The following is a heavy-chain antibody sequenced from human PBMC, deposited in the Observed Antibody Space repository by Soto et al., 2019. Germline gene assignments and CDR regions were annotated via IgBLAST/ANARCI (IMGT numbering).Heavy chain of an antibody. CDR2: INHSGST. V-gene: IGHV4-34*01. CDR1: GGSFSGYY. J-gene: IGHJ6*03. CDR3: ARGPSDFWSGYYLYYYYMDV. Sequence: SETLSLTCAVYGGSFSGYYWSWIRQPPGKGLDWIGEINHSGSTNYNPFLKSRVTISVDTSKNQFFLKLSSVTAADTAVYYCARGPSDFWSGYYLYYYYMDVWGKGTTVTVSS. D-gene: IGHD3-3*01.